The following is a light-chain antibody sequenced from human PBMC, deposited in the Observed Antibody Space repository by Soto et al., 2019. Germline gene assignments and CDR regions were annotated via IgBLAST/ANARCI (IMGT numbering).Light chain of an antibody. CDR2: GAS. J-gene: IGKJ1*01. CDR1: QSVSSSY. Sequence: EIVLTQSPGTLSLSPGERATLSCRASQSVSSSYLAGYQQKPGQAPRLLIYGASSRPTGIPDRFSGSGSGTDFTLTISRLEPEDFGVYYCQQYGSSPSWTFGQGTKVEIK. CDR3: QQYGSSPSWT. V-gene: IGKV3-20*01.